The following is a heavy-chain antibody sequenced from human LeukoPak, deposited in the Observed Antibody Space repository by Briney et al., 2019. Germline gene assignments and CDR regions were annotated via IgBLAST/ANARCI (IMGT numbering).Heavy chain of an antibody. CDR2: ITVASGNT. Sequence: GASVKVSCKTLGYTFITSSIYWVRQAPGQRLEWLGWITVASGNTRYSENLQGRVTLTRDTSANTAYMELHNLKFEDTAVYYCVGGSLGYWVQGTLVTVSS. J-gene: IGHJ4*02. V-gene: IGHV1-3*01. CDR1: GYTFITSS. CDR3: VGGSLGY.